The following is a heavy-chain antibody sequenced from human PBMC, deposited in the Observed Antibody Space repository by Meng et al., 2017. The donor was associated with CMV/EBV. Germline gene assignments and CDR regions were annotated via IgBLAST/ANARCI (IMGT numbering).Heavy chain of an antibody. CDR3: AKDGNGYDLGY. Sequence: GGPLRLPCAGSGFTFSYYGMHWVRQAPGKGLEWVAFMWNKGSDRYYAESVKGRFTISRDNSEKTLYLQMNRLRHDDTAVYYCAKDGNGYDLGYWGQGTLVTVSS. CDR2: MWNKGSDR. J-gene: IGHJ4*02. CDR1: GFTFSYYG. D-gene: IGHD5-12*01. V-gene: IGHV3-30*02.